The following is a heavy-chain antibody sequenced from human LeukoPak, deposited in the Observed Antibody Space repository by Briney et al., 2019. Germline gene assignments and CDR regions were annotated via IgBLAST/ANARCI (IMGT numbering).Heavy chain of an antibody. CDR2: ISSSGSTI. D-gene: IGHD2-2*01. CDR3: ARDLLHYCSSTSCDDTSPDDAFDI. Sequence: PGGSLRLSCAASGFTFSDYYMSWIRQAPGKGLEWVSYISSSGSTIYYADSVKGRFTISRDNAKNSLYLQMNSLRAEDTAVYYCARDLLHYCSSTSCDDTSPDDAFDIWGQGTMVTVSS. CDR1: GFTFSDYY. J-gene: IGHJ3*02. V-gene: IGHV3-11*01.